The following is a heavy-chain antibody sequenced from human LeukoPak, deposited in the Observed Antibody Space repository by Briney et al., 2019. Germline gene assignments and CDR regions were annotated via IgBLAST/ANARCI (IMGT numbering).Heavy chain of an antibody. D-gene: IGHD5-18*01. CDR2: INWNGGST. CDR3: ARDRSYGSFDY. V-gene: IGHV3-20*01. J-gene: IGHJ4*02. Sequence: PGGSLRLSCAASGFTFNNYGMNWVRQAPGKGLEWVSGINWNGGSTYYADSVKGRFTISRDNAKNSLYLQMNSLRAEDTALYHCARDRSYGSFDYWGQGTLVTVSS. CDR1: GFTFNNYG.